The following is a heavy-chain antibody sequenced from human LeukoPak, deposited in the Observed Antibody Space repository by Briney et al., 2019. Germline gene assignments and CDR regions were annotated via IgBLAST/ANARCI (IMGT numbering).Heavy chain of an antibody. CDR3: ARTYLGLGL. CDR1: GYSFTTYE. CDR2: INTRNGNA. J-gene: IGHJ4*02. V-gene: IGHV1-18*01. Sequence: GASVKVSCKASGYSFTTYEIIWVRQAPGQGLQWIGWINTRNGNANYAHQLQGRVTVTTDTSTSTSYMELASLRFDDTAIYYCARTYLGLGLWGQGTLVTVSS. D-gene: IGHD2/OR15-2a*01.